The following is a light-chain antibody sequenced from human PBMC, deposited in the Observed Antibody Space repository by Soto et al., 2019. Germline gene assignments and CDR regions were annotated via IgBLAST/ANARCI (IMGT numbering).Light chain of an antibody. V-gene: IGLV2-8*01. CDR3: NSYADSNNLV. J-gene: IGLJ2*01. Sequence: QPVLTQPPSASGSPGQSVTISCTGPSSDVGGYNYVSWYQQHPGKAPKLMIYEVTKRPSGVPDRFSGSKSGNTASLTVTGLQAEDEADYYCNSYADSNNLVFGGGTKVTVL. CDR1: SSDVGGYNY. CDR2: EVT.